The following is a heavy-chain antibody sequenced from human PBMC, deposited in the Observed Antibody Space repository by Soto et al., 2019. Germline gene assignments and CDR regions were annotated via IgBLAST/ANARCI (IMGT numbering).Heavy chain of an antibody. V-gene: IGHV1-69*02. CDR2: IIPILGIA. Sequence: QVQLVQSGAEVKKPGSSVKVSCKASGGTFSSYTISWVRQAPGQGLEWMGRIIPILGIANYAQKFQGRVTSTADKSTGTAYMELSSLRSEDTAVYYCARGGVTAGFDPWGQGTLVTVSS. J-gene: IGHJ5*02. CDR1: GGTFSSYT. D-gene: IGHD3-16*01. CDR3: ARGGVTAGFDP.